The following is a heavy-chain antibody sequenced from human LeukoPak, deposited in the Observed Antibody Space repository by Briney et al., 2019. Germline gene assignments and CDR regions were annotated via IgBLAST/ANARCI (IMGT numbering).Heavy chain of an antibody. CDR3: ARYYYGSGSAQHGFDP. CDR1: GYSFTSYW. CDR2: IYPGDSDT. V-gene: IGHV5-51*01. D-gene: IGHD3-10*01. Sequence: GESLRISCKGSGYSFTSYWIGWVRQMPGKGLEWMGIIYPGDSDTRYSPSFQGQVTISADKSISTAYLQWSSLKASDTAMYYCARYYYGSGSAQHGFDPWGQGTLVTVSS. J-gene: IGHJ5*02.